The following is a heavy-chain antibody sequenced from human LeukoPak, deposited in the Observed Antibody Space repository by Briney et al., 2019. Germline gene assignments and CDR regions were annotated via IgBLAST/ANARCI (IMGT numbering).Heavy chain of an antibody. Sequence: PGRSLRLSCAASGFIFSSYGMNWVRQAPGKGLEWVSYISGTGTTIYYADSVKGRFTISRDNAKHSLHPQMDSLRADDTAVYSCARGGLGSWTFDSWGQGTLVTVSS. CDR2: ISGTGTTI. CDR3: ARGGLGSWTFDS. J-gene: IGHJ5*01. V-gene: IGHV3-48*04. CDR1: GFIFSSYG. D-gene: IGHD3-10*01.